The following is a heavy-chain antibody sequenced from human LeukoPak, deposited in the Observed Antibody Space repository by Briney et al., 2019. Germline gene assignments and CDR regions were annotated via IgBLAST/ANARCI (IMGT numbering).Heavy chain of an antibody. J-gene: IGHJ4*02. Sequence: ASVKVSCKASGYTFTSYGISWVRQAPGQGLEWMGWISAYNGNTNYAQKLQGRVTMTTDTSTSTAYMELRSLRSDDTAVYYCARELAYCSSTSCYAGFDYWGQGTLVTVSS. V-gene: IGHV1-18*04. CDR2: ISAYNGNT. D-gene: IGHD2-2*01. CDR3: ARELAYCSSTSCYAGFDY. CDR1: GYTFTSYG.